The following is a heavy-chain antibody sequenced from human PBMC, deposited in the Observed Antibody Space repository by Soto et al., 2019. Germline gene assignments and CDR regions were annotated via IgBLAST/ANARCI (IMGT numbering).Heavy chain of an antibody. CDR3: AKDGTFPWQLWSGSYGMDV. D-gene: IGHD3-3*02. Sequence: GGSLRLSCAASGFIFSNYGMHWVRQAPGKGLEWVAVISYNAIKKNYADSVKGRFTISRDNSMNTLYLQMDSLSAEDTAVYYCAKDGTFPWQLWSGSYGMDVWGQGTTVTVSS. CDR2: ISYNAIKK. J-gene: IGHJ6*02. V-gene: IGHV3-30*18. CDR1: GFIFSNYG.